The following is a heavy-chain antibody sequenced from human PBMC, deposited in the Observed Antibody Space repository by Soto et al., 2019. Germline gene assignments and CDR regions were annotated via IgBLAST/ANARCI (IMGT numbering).Heavy chain of an antibody. V-gene: IGHV3-74*01. CDR2: IKTDGSSA. Sequence: EGQVVESGGGSVQPGGSLRLSCAASGFTFSVYYMHWIRQVPGKGLFWVCRIKTDGSSADYADSVKGRFTISRDNAKNTLSLLMNSLTVEDTAVYYCARGLYGDSVGYDHWGQGALVTVSS. D-gene: IGHD4-17*01. J-gene: IGHJ4*02. CDR1: GFTFSVYY. CDR3: ARGLYGDSVGYDH.